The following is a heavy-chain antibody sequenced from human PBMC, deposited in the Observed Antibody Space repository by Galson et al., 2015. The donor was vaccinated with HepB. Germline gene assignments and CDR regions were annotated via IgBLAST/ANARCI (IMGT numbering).Heavy chain of an antibody. J-gene: IGHJ3*02. V-gene: IGHV6-1*01. CDR3: ARIYCSGGSCPNDAFDI. CDR2: TYYRSKWYN. Sequence: CAISGDSVSSNSAAWNWIRQSPSRGLEWLGRTYYRSKWYNDYAVSVKSRITINPDTSKNQFSLQLNSVTPEDTAVYYCARIYCSGGSCPNDAFDIWGQGTMVTVSS. CDR1: GDSVSSNSAA. D-gene: IGHD2-15*01.